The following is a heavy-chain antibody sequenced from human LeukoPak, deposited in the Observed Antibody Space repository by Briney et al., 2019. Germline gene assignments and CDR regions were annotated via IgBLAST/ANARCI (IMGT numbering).Heavy chain of an antibody. Sequence: GASVKVFCKASGGTFSSYAISWVRQAPGQGLEWMGGIIPIFGTANYAQKFQGRVTITADESTSTAYMELSSLRSEDTAVYYCALWVDDILTGSPNVDYWGQGTLVTVSS. V-gene: IGHV1-69*13. CDR2: IIPIFGTA. CDR3: ALWVDDILTGSPNVDY. CDR1: GGTFSSYA. J-gene: IGHJ4*02. D-gene: IGHD3-9*01.